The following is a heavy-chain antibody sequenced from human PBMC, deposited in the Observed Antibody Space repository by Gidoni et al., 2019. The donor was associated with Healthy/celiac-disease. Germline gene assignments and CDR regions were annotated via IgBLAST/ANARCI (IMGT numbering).Heavy chain of an antibody. D-gene: IGHD3-3*01. V-gene: IGHV4-39*01. CDR3: ARHRYDFWSGYYSV. J-gene: IGHJ4*02. Sequence: QLQLQESGPGLVTPSETLSLTCTVSGGSISSSSYYWGWIRQPPGKGLEWIGSIYYSGSTYYNPALKSRVTISVDKSKKQFSQKLSSVTAADTAVYYCARHRYDFWSGYYSVWGQGTLVTVSS. CDR2: IYYSGST. CDR1: GGSISSSSYY.